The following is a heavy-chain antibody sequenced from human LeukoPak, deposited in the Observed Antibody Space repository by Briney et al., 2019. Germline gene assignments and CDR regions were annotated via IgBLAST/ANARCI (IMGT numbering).Heavy chain of an antibody. J-gene: IGHJ4*02. D-gene: IGHD3-10*01. CDR2: IYSGGSR. CDR1: GITVSSNY. CDR3: AKESGSWKNFDY. Sequence: PGGSLRLSCAASGITVSSNYMSWVRQAPGKGLEWVSVIYSGGSRYYADSVKGRFTISRDNSKNTLYLQMNSLRAEDTAVYYCAKESGSWKNFDYWGQGTLVTVSS. V-gene: IGHV3-66*02.